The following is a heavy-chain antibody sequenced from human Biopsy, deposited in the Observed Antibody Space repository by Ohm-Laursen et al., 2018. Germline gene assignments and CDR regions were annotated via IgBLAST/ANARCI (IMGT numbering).Heavy chain of an antibody. CDR3: ARNVRLEMTDHSGVATYSRYFAMDA. J-gene: IGHJ6*02. CDR1: GFTFMDYD. Sequence: SLRLSCAASGFTFMDYDISWVRHVPGQGLEWLALINPRSTTIYYVDSVRGRFFLSRDDAKNSVSLEMSSLRADVTALYFCARNVRLEMTDHSGVATYSRYFAMDAWGRGTTVTVSS. CDR2: INPRSTTI. V-gene: IGHV3-11*01. D-gene: IGHD2-21*02.